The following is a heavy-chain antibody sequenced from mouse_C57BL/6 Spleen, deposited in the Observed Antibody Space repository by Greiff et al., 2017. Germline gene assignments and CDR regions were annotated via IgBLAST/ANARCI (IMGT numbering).Heavy chain of an antibody. V-gene: IGHV5-16*01. CDR3: ARSPYYFDY. CDR1: GFTFSDDY. J-gene: IGHJ2*01. CDR2: NNYDGSST. Sequence: EVQLVESERGLVQPGRSMSLSCTVSGFTFSDDYIGWVRQVPEKGLEGVANNNYDGSSTYYLDSLKSRFIISSDNAKNILYLHMSSLKSEDTATYYCARSPYYFDYWGQGTTLTVSS.